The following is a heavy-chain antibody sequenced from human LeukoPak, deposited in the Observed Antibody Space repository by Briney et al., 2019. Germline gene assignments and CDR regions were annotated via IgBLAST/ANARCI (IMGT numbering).Heavy chain of an antibody. J-gene: IGHJ4*02. Sequence: GGSLRLSCAASEFSFTGYWMTWVRQAPGKGLEWVARLHPDGSERNYVGSVEGRFTVFGDNAKSPLFLQMHSLRVEDTAIYYCARGGYSFDYLGQGTLVTVSS. CDR1: EFSFTGYW. CDR2: LHPDGSER. CDR3: ARGGYSFDY. D-gene: IGHD5-12*01. V-gene: IGHV3-7*01.